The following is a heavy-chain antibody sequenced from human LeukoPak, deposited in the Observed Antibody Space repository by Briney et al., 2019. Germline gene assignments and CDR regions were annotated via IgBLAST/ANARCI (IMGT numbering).Heavy chain of an antibody. D-gene: IGHD3-22*01. J-gene: IGHJ4*02. CDR2: INHSGST. CDR1: GGSFSGYY. CDR3: ATTRSSGLDY. Sequence: PSETLSLTCAVYGGSFSGYYWSWIRQPPGKGLEWIGEINHSGSTNYNPSLKSRVTISVDTSKNQFSLKLSSVTAADTAVYYCATTRSSGLDYWGQGTQVTVSS. V-gene: IGHV4-34*01.